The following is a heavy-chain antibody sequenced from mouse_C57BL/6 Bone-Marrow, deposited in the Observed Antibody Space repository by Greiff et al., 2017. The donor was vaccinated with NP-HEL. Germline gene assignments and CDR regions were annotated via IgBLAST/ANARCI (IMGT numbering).Heavy chain of an antibody. V-gene: IGHV1-81*01. CDR2: IYPRSGNT. CDR1: GYTFTSYG. J-gene: IGHJ4*01. Sequence: QVQLKESGAELARPGASVKLSCKASGYTFTSYGISWVKQRTGQGLEWIGEIYPRSGNTYYNEKFKGKATLTADKSSSTAYMELRSLTSEDSAVYFCARSGDGYFDYWGQGTSVTVSS. CDR3: ARSGDGYFDY. D-gene: IGHD2-3*01.